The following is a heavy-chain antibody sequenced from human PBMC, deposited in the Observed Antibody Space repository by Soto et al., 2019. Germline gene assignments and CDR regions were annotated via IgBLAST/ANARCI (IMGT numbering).Heavy chain of an antibody. CDR1: GFTFSSYG. CDR2: ISYDGSNK. V-gene: IGHV3-30*18. J-gene: IGHJ4*02. CDR3: AKSRYSSSWYAGSFDY. D-gene: IGHD6-13*01. Sequence: PGGSLRLSCAASGFTFSSYGMHWVRQAPGKRLEWVAVISYDGSNKYYADSVKGRFTISRDNSKNTLYLQMNSLRAEDTAVYYCAKSRYSSSWYAGSFDYWGQGTLVTVSS.